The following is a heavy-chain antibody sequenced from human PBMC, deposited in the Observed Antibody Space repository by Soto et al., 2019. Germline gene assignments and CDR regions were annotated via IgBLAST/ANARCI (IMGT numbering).Heavy chain of an antibody. V-gene: IGHV4-59*01. Sequence: PPETLSHTNSVSGGFMSQYFWIWIRQSPGKRLEWIGYIYSSGSTNYNPSLKSRVTISLDTSKNQFSLKLNSVTPADTAVYYCARDDNYLDSWGQGPLGTVSS. CDR2: IYSSGST. CDR1: GGFMSQYF. J-gene: IGHJ4*02. CDR3: ARDDNYLDS.